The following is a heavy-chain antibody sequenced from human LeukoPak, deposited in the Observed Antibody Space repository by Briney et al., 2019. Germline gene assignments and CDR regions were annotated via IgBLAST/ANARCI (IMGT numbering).Heavy chain of an antibody. J-gene: IGHJ5*01. CDR3: AKDPETYSSRWFDS. Sequence: GGSLRLSCAASGFTFSNYAMSWVRQAPGKGLEWVSSLSDNGGSPYYADSVKGQFTISRDNSKNTLYLHMNSLRVEDTAVYYCAKDPETYSSRWFDSWGQGTLVTVSS. CDR1: GFTFSNYA. D-gene: IGHD2-21*01. CDR2: LSDNGGSP. V-gene: IGHV3-23*01.